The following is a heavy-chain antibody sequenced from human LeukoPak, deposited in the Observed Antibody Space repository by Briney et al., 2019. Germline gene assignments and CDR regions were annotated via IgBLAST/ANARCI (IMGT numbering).Heavy chain of an antibody. CDR2: MSDRSRYI. CDR3: ARDGSGWQLRPVSFRI. J-gene: IGHJ3*01. CDR1: GCTFGDYE. V-gene: IGHV3-48*03. D-gene: IGHD6-25*01. Sequence: GGSLRLSCTTSGCTFGDYEMIWVRQAPGKGLEWISYMSDRSRYIYYADSVKGRFTISRDNLHNTLYLQMSSLRADDTGVYYCARDGSGWQLRPVSFRIWGPGTMVTVS.